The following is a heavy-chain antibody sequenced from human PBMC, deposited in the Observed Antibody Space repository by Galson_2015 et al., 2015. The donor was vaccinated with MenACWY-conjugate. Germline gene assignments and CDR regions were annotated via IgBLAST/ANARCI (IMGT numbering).Heavy chain of an antibody. J-gene: IGHJ4*02. Sequence: QSGAEVKKPGESLRISCKGSGYSFTSYWISWVRQMPGKGLEWMGRIDPSDSYTNYSPSFQGHVTISADKSISTAYLQWSSLKASDTAMYYCATLGESIAAAGRMPDYWGQGTLVTVSS. D-gene: IGHD6-13*01. CDR3: ATLGESIAAAGRMPDY. V-gene: IGHV5-10-1*01. CDR2: IDPSDSYT. CDR1: GYSFTSYW.